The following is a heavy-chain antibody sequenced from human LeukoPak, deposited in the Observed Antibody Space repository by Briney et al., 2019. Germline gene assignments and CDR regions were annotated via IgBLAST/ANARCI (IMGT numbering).Heavy chain of an antibody. CDR1: GYTFSNYA. J-gene: IGHJ3*01. CDR2: IGAYNGNP. V-gene: IGHV1-18*01. CDR3: AREDPGGAFDV. Sequence: GASVKVSCKASGYTFSNYAISWVRQAPGQGLERMGWIGAYNGNPDYTQSLQGRVTMTTDTSTSTAYMELRSLKSDDTAVYYCAREDPGGAFDVWGRGTMVTVS. D-gene: IGHD3-16*01.